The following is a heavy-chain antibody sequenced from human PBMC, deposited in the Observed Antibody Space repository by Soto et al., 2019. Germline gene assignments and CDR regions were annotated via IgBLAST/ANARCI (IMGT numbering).Heavy chain of an antibody. D-gene: IGHD5-12*01. CDR3: AGHNAGRYDLGYYFDY. CDR1: GGSISSYY. CDR2: IYYSGST. Sequence: PSETLSLTCTVSGGSISSYYWSWIRQPPGKGLEWIGYIYYSGSTNYNPSLKSRVTISVDTSKNQFSMNMRSATAAATAVYYCAGHNAGRYDLGYYFDYWGQGTLVTVSS. V-gene: IGHV4-59*08. J-gene: IGHJ4*02.